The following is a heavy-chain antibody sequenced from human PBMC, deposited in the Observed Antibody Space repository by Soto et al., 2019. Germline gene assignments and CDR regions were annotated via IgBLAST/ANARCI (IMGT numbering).Heavy chain of an antibody. CDR2: TYFRSEWYH. CDR3: AMNGWSPSWYDY. D-gene: IGHD6-13*01. J-gene: IGHJ4*01. Sequence: SQAIPLTCASSRDIASTGSASCSWIRQSPLRGLKWLGRTYFRSEWYHDYAVSVNSRLIITADTSENQFSLHLNSVTPEDTAVYYCAMNGWSPSWYDYCG. CDR1: RDIASTGSAS. V-gene: IGHV6-1*01.